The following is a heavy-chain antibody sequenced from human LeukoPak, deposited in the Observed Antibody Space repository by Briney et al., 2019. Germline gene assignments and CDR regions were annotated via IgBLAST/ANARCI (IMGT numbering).Heavy chain of an antibody. Sequence: ASVKVSCKASGYTFTSYGISWVRQAPGQGLEWMGWISAYNGNTNYAQKLQGRVTMTTDTSTSTAYMELRSLRSDDTAVYYCARARGTTGTTFVGAYWGQGTLVTVSS. D-gene: IGHD1-1*01. J-gene: IGHJ4*02. CDR1: GYTFTSYG. V-gene: IGHV1-18*01. CDR3: ARARGTTGTTFVGAY. CDR2: ISAYNGNT.